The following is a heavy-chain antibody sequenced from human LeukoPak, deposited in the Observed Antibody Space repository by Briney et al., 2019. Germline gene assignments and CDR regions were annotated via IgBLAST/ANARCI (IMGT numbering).Heavy chain of an antibody. CDR2: ISPRSETI. Sequence: GGSLRLSWATSGFSFNRRGMNWVRHPPGKGLEWVSYISPRSETIFYAESVQGRFAVSRDDAKGSLYLQMHTLRVEDTAVYYCARIDGPTVFTYYMDLWGKGTTVTVAS. J-gene: IGHJ6*03. D-gene: IGHD3-16*01. CDR3: ARIDGPTVFTYYMDL. CDR1: GFSFNRRG. V-gene: IGHV3-48*04.